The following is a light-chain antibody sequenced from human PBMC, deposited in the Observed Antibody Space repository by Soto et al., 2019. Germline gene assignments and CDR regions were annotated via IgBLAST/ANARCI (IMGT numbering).Light chain of an antibody. CDR1: SSDVGAYNY. Sequence: QSALTQPPSASGSPGQSVTISCTGTSSDVGAYNYVSWYQQHAGKAPKLVIYEVTKRPSGVPDRFSGSKSANTASLTVSVLQAEDEADYYCSSFASSNTWVFGGGTKLNVL. J-gene: IGLJ3*02. CDR2: EVT. V-gene: IGLV2-8*01. CDR3: SSFASSNTWV.